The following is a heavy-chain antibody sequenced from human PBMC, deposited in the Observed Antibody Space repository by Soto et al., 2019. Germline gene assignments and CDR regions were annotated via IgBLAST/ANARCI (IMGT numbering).Heavy chain of an antibody. D-gene: IGHD1-1*01. Sequence: PSETLSLTCTVSGGSVSSGSYYWGWIRQPPGKGLEWIGSIYYSGSTYYNPSLKSRVTISVDTSKNQFSLKLSSVTAADTAVYYCARRGGNVSWGQGTLVTVSS. CDR1: GGSVSSGSYY. V-gene: IGHV4-39*01. CDR2: IYYSGST. J-gene: IGHJ5*02. CDR3: ARRGGNVS.